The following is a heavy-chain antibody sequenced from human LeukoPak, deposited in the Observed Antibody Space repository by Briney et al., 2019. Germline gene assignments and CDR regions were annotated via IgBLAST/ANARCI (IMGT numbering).Heavy chain of an antibody. Sequence: ASVKVSCKASGDTFNNYAVNWVRQAPGQGLEWMGRIIPILGIANYAQKFQGRVTITADKSTSTPYMELSSLRSEDTAVYYCARDPGQWLVMGHFDYWGQGTLVTVSS. V-gene: IGHV1-69*04. D-gene: IGHD6-19*01. CDR3: ARDPGQWLVMGHFDY. CDR2: IIPILGIA. J-gene: IGHJ4*02. CDR1: GDTFNNYA.